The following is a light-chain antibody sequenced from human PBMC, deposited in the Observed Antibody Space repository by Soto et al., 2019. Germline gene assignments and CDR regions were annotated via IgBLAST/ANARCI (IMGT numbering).Light chain of an antibody. J-gene: IGKJ2*01. Sequence: DIQMTQSPSSLSASVGDRITITCQASQDISKYLNWYQHKPGKAPKLLIYDASNFETGVPSRFSGSGSGTEFTFTISSLQPEDIATYNCQQYDNLPYTFGQGTKLEIK. CDR2: DAS. V-gene: IGKV1-33*01. CDR3: QQYDNLPYT. CDR1: QDISKY.